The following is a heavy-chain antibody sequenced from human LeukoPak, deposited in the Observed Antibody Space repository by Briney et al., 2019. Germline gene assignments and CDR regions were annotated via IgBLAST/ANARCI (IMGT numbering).Heavy chain of an antibody. CDR1: GGSISSYY. Sequence: SETLSLTCTVSGGSISSYYWSWNRQPPGKGLEWIGYIYYSGSTNYNPSLKSRVTISVDTSKNQFSLKLSSVTAADTAVYYCAREGIVESFDIWGQGTMVTVSS. V-gene: IGHV4-59*01. D-gene: IGHD2-15*01. CDR2: IYYSGST. J-gene: IGHJ3*02. CDR3: AREGIVESFDI.